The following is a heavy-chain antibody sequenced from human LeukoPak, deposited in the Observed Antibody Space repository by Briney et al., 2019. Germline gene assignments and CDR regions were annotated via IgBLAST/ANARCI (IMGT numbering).Heavy chain of an antibody. CDR2: IKQDGSEK. CDR1: GFTFSSYW. D-gene: IGHD2-15*01. CDR3: ARDSPSYCSGGSCYAYYFDY. Sequence: PGGSLRLSCAASGFTFSSYWMSWVRQAPGKGLEWVANIKQDGSEKYYVDSVKGRFTISRDNAKNSLYLQMNSLRAEDTAVYYCARDSPSYCSGGSCYAYYFDYWGQGTLVTVSS. J-gene: IGHJ4*02. V-gene: IGHV3-7*01.